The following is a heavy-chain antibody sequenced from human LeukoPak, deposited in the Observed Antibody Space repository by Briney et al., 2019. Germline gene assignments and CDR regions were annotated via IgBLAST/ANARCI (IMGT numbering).Heavy chain of an antibody. CDR1: GFTFSSYS. D-gene: IGHD2-2*01. J-gene: IGHJ4*02. Sequence: PGGSLRLSCAASGFTFSSYSMNWVRQAPGKGLEWVSSISSSSSYIYYADSVKGRFTISRDNAKNSLYLQMNSLRAEDTAVYYCAKEFCSITTCYGCFDYWGQGTLVTVSS. CDR3: AKEFCSITTCYGCFDY. V-gene: IGHV3-21*01. CDR2: ISSSSSYI.